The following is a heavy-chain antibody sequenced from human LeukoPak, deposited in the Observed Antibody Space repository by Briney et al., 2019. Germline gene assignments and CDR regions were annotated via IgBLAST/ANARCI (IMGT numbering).Heavy chain of an antibody. CDR2: IYSGGSK. CDR3: ATGGRSGVAFES. D-gene: IGHD3-10*01. V-gene: IGHV3-53*01. Sequence: GGSLRLSCSASGFXXSXNYXSXVXXXXXXXXEXVSLIYSGGSKXYADSVMGRCPISRDKYNNPLSLQMSSLRADDTAVYYCATGGRSGVAFESWGQGTLVTVSS. CDR1: GFXXSXNY. J-gene: IGHJ4*02.